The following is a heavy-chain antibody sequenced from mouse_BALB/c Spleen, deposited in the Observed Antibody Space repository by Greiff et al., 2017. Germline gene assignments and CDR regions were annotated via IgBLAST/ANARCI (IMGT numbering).Heavy chain of an antibody. Sequence: EVMLVESGGGLVQPGGSLRLSCATSGFTFTDYYMSWVRQPPGKALEWLGFIRNKANGYTTEYSASVKGRFTISRDNSQSILYLQMNTLRAEDSATYYCARERAMDYWGQGTSVTVSS. CDR3: ARERAMDY. J-gene: IGHJ4*01. V-gene: IGHV7-3*02. CDR2: IRNKANGYTT. CDR1: GFTFTDYY.